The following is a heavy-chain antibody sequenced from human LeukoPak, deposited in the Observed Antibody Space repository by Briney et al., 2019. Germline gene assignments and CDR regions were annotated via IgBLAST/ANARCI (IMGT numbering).Heavy chain of an antibody. CDR1: GFTFSNAW. V-gene: IGHV3-15*01. D-gene: IGHD6-6*01. CDR2: SKSKTDGGTT. Sequence: PGGALTLSCPASGFTFSNAWISWVRQAPGKGVEWVGRSKSKTDGGTTDYAAPVKGRFTITREESKHTSSMQMHSLKTEDTAVLYCTTENAAISMAALTLDYWGQGTLVTVST. CDR3: TTENAAISMAALTLDY. J-gene: IGHJ4*02.